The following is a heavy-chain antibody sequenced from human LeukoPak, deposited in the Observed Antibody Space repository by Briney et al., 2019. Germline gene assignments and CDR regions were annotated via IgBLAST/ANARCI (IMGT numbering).Heavy chain of an antibody. J-gene: IGHJ4*02. Sequence: PGGSLRLSCAASGLTLSAYWMHWVRQAPGKGLMWVSRIEGDGNRITYAGSVKGRFTISRDNAKNTLYLQMNSLRAEDTAVYYCTRDWRSLGYDYWGQGTLVTVSS. D-gene: IGHD5-12*01. CDR3: TRDWRSLGYDY. CDR1: GLTLSAYW. CDR2: IEGDGNRI. V-gene: IGHV3-74*01.